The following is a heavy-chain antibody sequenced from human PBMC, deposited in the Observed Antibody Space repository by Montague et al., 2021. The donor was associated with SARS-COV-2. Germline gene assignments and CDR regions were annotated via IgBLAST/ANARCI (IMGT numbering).Heavy chain of an antibody. V-gene: IGHV4-59*01. J-gene: IGHJ5*02. CDR2: IYYSGST. CDR1: GGSISSYY. D-gene: IGHD3-3*01. CDR3: AREKADFWSGLNGWFDP. Sequence: SETLSLTCTVSGGSISSYYWSWIRQPPGKGLEWIGYIYYSGSTNYNPSLKSRVTISVDTSKNQFSLKLSSVAAADTAVYYCAREKADFWSGLNGWFDPWGQGTPVTVSS.